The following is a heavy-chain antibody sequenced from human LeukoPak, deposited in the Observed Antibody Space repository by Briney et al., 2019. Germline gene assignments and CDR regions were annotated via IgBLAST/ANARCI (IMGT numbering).Heavy chain of an antibody. CDR3: PRDQTPYY. CDR2: IRSKAYGRTT. CDR1: GFTFGDYG. Sequence: PGRSLRLACTAAGFTFGDYGMSSARHAPGKGLEWDGFIRSKAYGRTTEYAAAVKGRSTISRDDPKSCAYLQINSLTPESTAVYYCPRDQTPYYCGEGNLVTASS. J-gene: IGHJ4*02. V-gene: IGHV3-49*04. D-gene: IGHD2-15*01.